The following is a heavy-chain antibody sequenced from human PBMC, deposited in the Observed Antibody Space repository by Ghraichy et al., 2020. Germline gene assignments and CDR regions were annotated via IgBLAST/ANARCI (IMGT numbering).Heavy chain of an antibody. J-gene: IGHJ6*02. CDR1: GGSVSSGSYY. CDR2: IYYSGST. V-gene: IGHV4-61*01. Sequence: EPLNISCTVSGGSVSSGSYYWSWIRQPPGKGLEWIGYIYYSGSTNYNPSLKSRVTISVDTSKNQFSLKLSSVTAADTAVYYCARFTVTYGMDVWGQGTTVTVSS. D-gene: IGHD4-11*01. CDR3: ARFTVTYGMDV.